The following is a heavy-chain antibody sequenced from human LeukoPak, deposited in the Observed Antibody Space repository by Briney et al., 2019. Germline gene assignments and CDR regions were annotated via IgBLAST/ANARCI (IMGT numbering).Heavy chain of an antibody. V-gene: IGHV3-23*01. CDR3: AKEGPYYYDSSGLDIDY. D-gene: IGHD3-22*01. CDR1: GFTFSSYA. J-gene: IGHJ4*02. Sequence: PGGSLRLSCAASGFTFSSYAMSWVRQAPGKGLEWVSAISGSGGSTYYADSVKGRFTTSRDSSKNTLYLQMNSLRAEDTAVYYCAKEGPYYYDSSGLDIDYWGQGTLVTVSS. CDR2: ISGSGGST.